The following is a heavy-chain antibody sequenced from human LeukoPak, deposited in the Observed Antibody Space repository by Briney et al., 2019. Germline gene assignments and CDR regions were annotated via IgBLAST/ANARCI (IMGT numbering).Heavy chain of an antibody. V-gene: IGHV3-30*03. D-gene: IGHD3-3*01. Sequence: GGSLRLSCAASGFTFSSYGMHWVRQAPGKGLEWVAVISYDGSNKYYADSVKGRFTISRDNAKNSLYLQMNSLRAEDTAVYYCARTYYDFWSGYHRDDAFDIWGQGTMVTVSS. CDR2: ISYDGSNK. J-gene: IGHJ3*02. CDR1: GFTFSSYG. CDR3: ARTYYDFWSGYHRDDAFDI.